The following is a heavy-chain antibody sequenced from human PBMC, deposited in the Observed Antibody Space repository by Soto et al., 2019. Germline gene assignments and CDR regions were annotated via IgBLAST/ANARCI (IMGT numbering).Heavy chain of an antibody. CDR1: GFTFSSYA. J-gene: IGHJ3*02. D-gene: IGHD3-16*01. CDR2: ISYDGSNK. V-gene: IGHV3-30-3*01. CDR3: ARDGGAFDI. Sequence: QVQLVESGGGVVQPGRSLRLSCAASGFTFSSYAMHWVRQAPGKGLEWVAVISYDGSNKYYADSVKGLFIISRDNSKNTLYLQINSLRAEDTAVYYCARDGGAFDIWGQGTMVTVSS.